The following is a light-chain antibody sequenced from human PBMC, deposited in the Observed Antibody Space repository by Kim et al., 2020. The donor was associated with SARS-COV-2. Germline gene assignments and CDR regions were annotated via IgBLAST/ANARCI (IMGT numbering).Light chain of an antibody. CDR1: QSLNRNF. V-gene: IGKV3-20*01. CDR3: QHYGDSLT. J-gene: IGKJ1*01. CDR2: GAS. Sequence: EIVLTQSPGTLSLSPGESATLSCRASQSLNRNFLAWYQQKPGQAPRLLIYGASTRAIGIPDRFTGSGSETDFTLTISRLEPEDFAVYSCQHYGDSLTFGQGTKVEIK.